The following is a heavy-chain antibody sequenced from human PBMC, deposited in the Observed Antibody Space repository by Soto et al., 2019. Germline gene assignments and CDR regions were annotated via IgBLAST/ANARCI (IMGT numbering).Heavy chain of an antibody. Sequence: QVQLVQSGAEVKEPGASVNVSCRASGYTFNDYFLHWVRQAPGQGLEWMGWINPNSGSTNLAQRLQGWLTMTRDASISTVYLVLNRLKSDDTAVYYCARVTATSPDAWLDPWGQGTLVTVSS. J-gene: IGHJ5*02. CDR1: GYTFNDYF. CDR2: INPNSGST. CDR3: ARVTATSPDAWLDP. V-gene: IGHV1-2*04. D-gene: IGHD4-4*01.